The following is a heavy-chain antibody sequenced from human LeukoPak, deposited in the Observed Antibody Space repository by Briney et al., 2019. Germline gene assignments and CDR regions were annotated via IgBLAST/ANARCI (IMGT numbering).Heavy chain of an antibody. CDR3: AKRGVVIRVILVGFHKEAYYFDS. Sequence: GGSLRLSCAVSGLTLSNYGTSWVRQAPGKGLEWVAGISGSGGRTNYADSVKGRFTISRDNPKNTLYLQMSSLRAEDTAVYFCAKRGVVIRVILVGFHKEAYYFDSWGQGALVTVSS. J-gene: IGHJ4*02. D-gene: IGHD3-22*01. V-gene: IGHV3-23*01. CDR1: GLTLSNYG. CDR2: ISGSGGRT.